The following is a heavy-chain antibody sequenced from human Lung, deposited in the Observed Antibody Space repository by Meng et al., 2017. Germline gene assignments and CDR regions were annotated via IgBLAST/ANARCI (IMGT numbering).Heavy chain of an antibody. CDR3: ARGPTKMAHYFDY. J-gene: IGHJ4*02. Sequence: VPRQAWAASHLYPSGALCLAFCVVWGAFSDHLWSWDLQPPGKGMEWIRRINHSARSDYKPSHRGPATISVDTSQNNMSLNLSSVTAADSAVYYCARGPTKMAHYFDYWGQGTLVTVSS. CDR1: WGAFSDHL. V-gene: IGHV4-34*01. D-gene: IGHD1-26*01. CDR2: INHSARS.